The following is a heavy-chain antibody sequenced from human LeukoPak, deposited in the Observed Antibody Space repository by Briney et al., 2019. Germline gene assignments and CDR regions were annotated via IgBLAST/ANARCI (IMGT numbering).Heavy chain of an antibody. CDR3: AKNGDRGAYCSGGSCYPYYYYNMDV. Sequence: GGTLRLSCAASGFTFSSFGMSWVRQAPGKGLEWVSAISSTGGTAYYADSVKGRFTISRDNSKNTLYLQMNSLRAEDTAIYYCAKNGDRGAYCSGGSCYPYYYYNMDVWGKGTTVTISS. J-gene: IGHJ6*03. D-gene: IGHD2-15*01. V-gene: IGHV3-23*01. CDR1: GFTFSSFG. CDR2: ISSTGGTA.